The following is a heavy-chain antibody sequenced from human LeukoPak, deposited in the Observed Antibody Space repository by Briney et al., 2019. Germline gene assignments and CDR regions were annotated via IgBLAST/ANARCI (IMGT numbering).Heavy chain of an antibody. CDR2: ISSSGSTI. J-gene: IGHJ6*02. Sequence: GGSLRLSCAASGFTFSDYYMSWIRQAPGKGLEWVSYISSSGSTIYYADSVKGRFTISRDNAKNSLYLQMNSLRAEDTAVYYCARVRLWFGELNYYYYGMDAWGQGTTVTVSS. V-gene: IGHV3-11*01. CDR3: ARVRLWFGELNYYYYGMDA. D-gene: IGHD3-10*01. CDR1: GFTFSDYY.